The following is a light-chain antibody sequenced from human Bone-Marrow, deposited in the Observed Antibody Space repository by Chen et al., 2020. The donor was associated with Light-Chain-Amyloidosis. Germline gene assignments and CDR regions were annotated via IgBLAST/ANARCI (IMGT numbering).Light chain of an antibody. V-gene: IGLV1-51*01. J-gene: IGLJ3*02. CDR3: ETWDSSLSAWV. CDR2: DNN. CDR1: GSNIGNNY. Sequence: QSVLTQPPSVSAAPGQKVTISCSGSGSNIGNNYVSWYQQLPGTAPKLLIYDNNNRPSGIPDRFSGSKSGTSATLGITGLQTVDEADYYCETWDSSLSAWVFGGGTKLTVL.